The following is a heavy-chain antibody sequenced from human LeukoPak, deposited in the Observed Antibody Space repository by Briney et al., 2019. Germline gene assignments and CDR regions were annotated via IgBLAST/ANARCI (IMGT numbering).Heavy chain of an antibody. CDR3: ARGDFWSGWEV. CDR1: GGSISSYY. Sequence: SETLSLTCTVSGGSISSYYWSWIRQPPGKGLEWIGYIYYSGSTNYNPSLKSRVTISVDTSKNQFSLKLSSVTAADTAVYYCARGDFWSGWEVCGKGTTVTVSS. J-gene: IGHJ6*04. D-gene: IGHD3-3*01. CDR2: IYYSGST. V-gene: IGHV4-59*01.